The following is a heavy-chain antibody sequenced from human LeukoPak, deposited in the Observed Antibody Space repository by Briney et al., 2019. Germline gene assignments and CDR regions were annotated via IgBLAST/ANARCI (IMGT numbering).Heavy chain of an antibody. CDR2: TRYDKSDI. V-gene: IGHV3-30*02. CDR1: GFTFTSYG. D-gene: IGHD2-15*01. Sequence: GGSLRLSCAASGFTFTSYGMHWVRQAPGKGLEWVALTRYDKSDIYYADSVKGRFTISRDNSKNILYLQMNSLRAEDTAVYFCARGSATHQYSFDYWGQGTLVTVPS. J-gene: IGHJ4*02. CDR3: ARGSATHQYSFDY.